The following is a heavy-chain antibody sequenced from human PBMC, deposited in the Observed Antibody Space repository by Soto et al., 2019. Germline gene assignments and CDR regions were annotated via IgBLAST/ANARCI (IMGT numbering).Heavy chain of an antibody. J-gene: IGHJ5*02. V-gene: IGHV4-59*01. CDR1: GGSISSYY. CDR3: ARTLGYCTNGVCYTRWFDX. CDR2: IYYSGST. Sequence: SETLSLTCTVSGGSISSYYWSWIRQPPGKGLEWIGYIYYSGSTNYNPSLKSRVTISVETSKNQFSLKLSSVTAADTAVYYCARTLGYCTNGVCYTRWFDXWGQVTLVTVSX. D-gene: IGHD2-8*01.